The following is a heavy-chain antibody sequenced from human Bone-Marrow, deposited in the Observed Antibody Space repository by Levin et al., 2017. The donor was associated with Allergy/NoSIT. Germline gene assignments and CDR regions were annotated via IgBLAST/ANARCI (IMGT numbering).Heavy chain of an antibody. D-gene: IGHD3-22*01. CDR1: GYTLTELS. CDR3: ATFTYYYDSSGTFDY. V-gene: IGHV1-24*01. CDR2: FDPEDGET. J-gene: IGHJ4*02. Sequence: GESLKISCKVSGYTLTELSMHWVRQAPGKGLEWMGGFDPEDGETIYAQKFQGRVTMTEDTSTDTAYMELSSLRSEDTAVYYCATFTYYYDSSGTFDYWGQGTLVTVSS.